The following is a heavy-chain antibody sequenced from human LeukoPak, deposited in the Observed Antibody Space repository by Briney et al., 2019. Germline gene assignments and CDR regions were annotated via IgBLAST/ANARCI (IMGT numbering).Heavy chain of an antibody. J-gene: IGHJ4*02. V-gene: IGHV3-66*01. D-gene: IGHD3-16*01. CDR2: IYSGGST. Sequence: PGGSLRLSCAASGFTVSSNYMSWVRQAPGKGLEWVSVIYSGGSTYYADSVKGRFTISRDNSKNTLYLQMNSLRAEDTAVYYCAGSYVIRSFDYWGQGTLGTVSS. CDR3: AGSYVIRSFDY. CDR1: GFTVSSNY.